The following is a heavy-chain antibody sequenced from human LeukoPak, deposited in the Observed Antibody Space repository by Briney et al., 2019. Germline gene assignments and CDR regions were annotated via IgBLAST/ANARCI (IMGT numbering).Heavy chain of an antibody. Sequence: ASVKVSCKASGYTFTSSGISWVRQAPGQGLEWMGWISAYNGNTNYAQKLQGRVTMTTDSSTSTAYMELRSLRSDDAAVYYCASGAQTSSAYYYYYYYMDVWGKGTTVTVSS. J-gene: IGHJ6*03. V-gene: IGHV1-18*01. CDR2: ISAYNGNT. CDR3: ASGAQTSSAYYYYYYYMDV. D-gene: IGHD4/OR15-4a*01. CDR1: GYTFTSSG.